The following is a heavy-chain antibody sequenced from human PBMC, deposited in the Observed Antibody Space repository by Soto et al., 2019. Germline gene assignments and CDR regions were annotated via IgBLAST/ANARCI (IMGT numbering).Heavy chain of an antibody. J-gene: IGHJ4*02. D-gene: IGHD3-16*02. V-gene: IGHV3-15*07. Sequence: EVQLVESGGGLVKPGGSLRLSCAASGFTFSNAWMNWVRQAPGKGLEWVGRIKSKTDGGTTDYAAPVKGRFTISRDDSKNTLYLQMNSLKTEDTAVYYCTTYSDYVWGSYRYVSSSGYWGQGTLVTVSS. CDR1: GFTFSNAW. CDR3: TTYSDYVWGSYRYVSSSGY. CDR2: IKSKTDGGTT.